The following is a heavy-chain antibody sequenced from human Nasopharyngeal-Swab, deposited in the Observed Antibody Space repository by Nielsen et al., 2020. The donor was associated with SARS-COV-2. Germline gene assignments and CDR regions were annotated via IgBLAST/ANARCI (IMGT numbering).Heavy chain of an antibody. V-gene: IGHV3-21*06. CDR2: ISPTSDYI. CDR1: GFTFSSYT. D-gene: IGHD6-13*01. J-gene: IGHJ6*02. CDR3: ASSPGIAAPTGMDV. Sequence: GGSLRLSCAASGFTFSSYTMNWVRQAPGKGLEWVSSISPTSDYIYYAESVKGRFTISRDNAKNSLFLQMNSLRAEDTAVYYCASSPGIAAPTGMDVWGQGTTVTVSS.